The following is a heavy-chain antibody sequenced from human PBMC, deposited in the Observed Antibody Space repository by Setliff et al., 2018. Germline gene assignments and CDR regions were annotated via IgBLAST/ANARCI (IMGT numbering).Heavy chain of an antibody. CDR2: TIPMFGTT. CDR1: GATFSSYG. V-gene: IGHV1-69*05. CDR3: ARDWFCSGGDCSDVFDF. Sequence: ASVKVSCKASGATFSSYGISWVRQAPGQGLEWMGGTIPMFGTTEYAQKFQGRLTIITDESTNTAYMELRSLTFDDTAVYYCARDWFCSGGDCSDVFDFWGQGTMVTVSS. J-gene: IGHJ3*01. D-gene: IGHD2-21*02.